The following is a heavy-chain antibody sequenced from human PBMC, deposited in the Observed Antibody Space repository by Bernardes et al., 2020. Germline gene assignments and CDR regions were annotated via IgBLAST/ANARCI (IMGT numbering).Heavy chain of an antibody. CDR2: IYSGGST. CDR1: GFTVSSNY. J-gene: IGHJ4*02. Sequence: GGSLRLSCAASGFTVSSNYMSWVRQAPGKGLAWVSVIYSGGSTYYADSVKGRFTISRDNSKNTLYLQMNSLRAEDTAVYYCASSTGDYVWGSYRSQAYYFDYWGQGTLVTVSS. CDR3: ASSTGDYVWGSYRSQAYYFDY. V-gene: IGHV3-53*01. D-gene: IGHD3-16*02.